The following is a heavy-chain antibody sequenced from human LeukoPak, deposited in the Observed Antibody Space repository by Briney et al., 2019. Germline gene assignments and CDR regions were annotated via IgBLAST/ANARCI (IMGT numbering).Heavy chain of an antibody. CDR3: ARDGTEYSSSSGIQH. J-gene: IGHJ1*01. D-gene: IGHD6-6*01. CDR2: IYTSGST. CDR1: GGSISSYY. V-gene: IGHV4-4*07. Sequence: PSETLSLTCTVSGGSISSYYWSWIRQPAGKGLEWIGRIYTSGSTNYNPSLKSRVTMSVDTSKNQFSLKLSSVTAADTAVYYCARDGTEYSSSSGIQHWGQGTLVTVSS.